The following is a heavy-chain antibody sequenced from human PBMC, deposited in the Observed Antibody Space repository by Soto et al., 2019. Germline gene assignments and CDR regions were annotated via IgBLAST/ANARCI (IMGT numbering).Heavy chain of an antibody. J-gene: IGHJ4*02. CDR2: INHSGST. Sequence: QVQLQQWGAGLLKPSETLSLTCAVYGGSFSGYYWSWIRQPPGKGLEWIGEINHSGSTNYNPSLKSRVTISVDTSKNQFSLKLSSVTAADTAVYYCARGRVGWLLSYDYFDYWGQGTLVTVSS. CDR3: ARGRVGWLLSYDYFDY. CDR1: GGSFSGYY. V-gene: IGHV4-34*01. D-gene: IGHD3-9*01.